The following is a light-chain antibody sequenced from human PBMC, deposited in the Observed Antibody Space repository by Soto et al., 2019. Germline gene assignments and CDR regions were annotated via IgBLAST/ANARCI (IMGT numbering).Light chain of an antibody. V-gene: IGLV2-8*01. J-gene: IGLJ2*01. Sequence: QSVLTHPPSASGSPGQSVTISCTGTSSDVGGYNYVSWYQQHPGKAPKLMIYEVSKRPSGVPDRFSGSKSGNTASLTVSGLQAEDEADYYCSSYACSNNRVLGGGTKLTVL. CDR1: SSDVGGYNY. CDR3: SSYACSNNRV. CDR2: EVS.